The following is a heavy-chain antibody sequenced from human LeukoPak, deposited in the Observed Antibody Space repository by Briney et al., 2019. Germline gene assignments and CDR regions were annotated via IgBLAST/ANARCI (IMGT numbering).Heavy chain of an antibody. D-gene: IGHD3-10*01. CDR3: AKSNGYGLVDI. CDR2: IYTSGST. CDR1: GGSISGDY. V-gene: IGHV4-4*07. J-gene: IGHJ3*02. Sequence: SETLSLTCTVSGGSISGDYWSWIRQPAGTGLEWIGRIYTSGSTIYSPSLKSRVTISLDTSRNQFSLKLNSVTAADTAVYYCAKSNGYGLVDIWGQGTMVTVSS.